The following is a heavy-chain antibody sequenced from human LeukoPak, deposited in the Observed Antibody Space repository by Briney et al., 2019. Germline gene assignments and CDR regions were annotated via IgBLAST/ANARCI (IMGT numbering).Heavy chain of an antibody. V-gene: IGHV3-23*01. D-gene: IGHD3-10*01. CDR1: GFPFSSYA. CDR2: IIGSGGST. Sequence: GPLRLSCAASGFPFSSYAMSWVRQAPGKGLEWVSAIIGSGGSTYYADSVKGRFTISRDNSKNTLYLQMNSLRAEDTAVYYCAKSGGSGSYYDYYFDYWGQGTLVTVSS. CDR3: AKSGGSGSYYDYYFDY. J-gene: IGHJ4*02.